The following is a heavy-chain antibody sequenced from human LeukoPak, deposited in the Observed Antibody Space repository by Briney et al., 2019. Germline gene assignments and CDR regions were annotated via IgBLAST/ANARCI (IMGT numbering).Heavy chain of an antibody. V-gene: IGHV3-48*03. CDR3: ARDLKQGGQNYYYGMDV. CDR1: GFTFSRCE. CDR2: ISSSGRTI. Sequence: GGSLRLSCAASGFTFSRCEMNWVRQPPGKGLEWVSYISSSGRTIYQADSVKGRFTISRDNAKNSLYLQMSSLRAEDTAVYYCARDLKQGGQNYYYGMDVWGQGTTVTVPS. J-gene: IGHJ6*02. D-gene: IGHD3-16*01.